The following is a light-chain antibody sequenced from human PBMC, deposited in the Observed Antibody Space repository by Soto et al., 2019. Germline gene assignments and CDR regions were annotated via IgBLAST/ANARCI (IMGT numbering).Light chain of an antibody. V-gene: IGKV1-33*01. CDR1: QDISNY. J-gene: IGKJ5*01. CDR2: DAS. CDR3: QHYLNYPIT. Sequence: DIQMTQSPSSLSASVGDRFTITCQASQDISNYLNWYQQKPGKAPKVLIYDASDLETGVPSRFSGSGSGTDFTLTITHLQSEDFATYYCQHYLNYPITFGQGTRLEI.